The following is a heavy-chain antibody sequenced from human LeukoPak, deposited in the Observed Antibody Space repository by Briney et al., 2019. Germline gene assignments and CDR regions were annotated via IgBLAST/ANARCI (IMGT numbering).Heavy chain of an antibody. J-gene: IGHJ4*02. V-gene: IGHV1-69*13. CDR3: ARGFYSASSFDS. Sequence: GASVKVSCKASGGTFSSYAISWVRQAPGQGLEWMGGNIPIFGTANYAQKFQGRVTITADESTSTAYMELSSLRSEDTAVYYCARGFYSASSFDSWGQGTLVTVSS. CDR2: NIPIFGTA. D-gene: IGHD2-21*01. CDR1: GGTFSSYA.